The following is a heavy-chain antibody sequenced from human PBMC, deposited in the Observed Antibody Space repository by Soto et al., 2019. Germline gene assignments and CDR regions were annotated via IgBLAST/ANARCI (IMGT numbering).Heavy chain of an antibody. CDR2: IYYSGGP. Sequence: SETLSLTCTVSGGSISSSNYWGWIRQPPGKGLEWIGSIYYSGGPNHNPSLKSRVTISVDTSRNEFSLKLYSVTAADTAVYYCTRRGLYGGNADSWGQGTLVTVSS. V-gene: IGHV4-39*01. J-gene: IGHJ4*02. CDR1: GGSISSSNY. D-gene: IGHD4-17*01. CDR3: TRRGLYGGNADS.